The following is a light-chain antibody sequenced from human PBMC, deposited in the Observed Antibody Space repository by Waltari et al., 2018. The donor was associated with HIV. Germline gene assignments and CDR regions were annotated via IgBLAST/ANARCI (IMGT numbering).Light chain of an antibody. CDR1: SSDVGGYKY. Sequence: HSALTHPPSASGSPGKSFTISCTGTSSDVGGYKYVSGYQQHPGKAPKPMIYDVSKRPSGVPDRFSGSKSGNTASLTVSGLQAEDEADYYCSSYAGSNNWVVFGGGTKLTVL. V-gene: IGLV2-8*01. CDR2: DVS. J-gene: IGLJ2*01. CDR3: SSYAGSNNWVV.